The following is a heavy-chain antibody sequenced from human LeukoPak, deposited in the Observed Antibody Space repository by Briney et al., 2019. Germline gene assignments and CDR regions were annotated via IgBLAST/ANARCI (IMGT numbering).Heavy chain of an antibody. CDR1: GYTFTNYV. J-gene: IGHJ3*02. D-gene: IGHD6-19*01. CDR3: AKDLMDTSAWYGAFDI. Sequence: ASVKVSCKASGYTFTNYVMHWVRQAPGRRLEWMGWINAGTGYTKYSQNSQGRVTFSRDESASTAYMELSSLRSEDTAVYYCAKDLMDTSAWYGAFDIWGQGTMVTVSS. V-gene: IGHV1-3*01. CDR2: INAGTGYT.